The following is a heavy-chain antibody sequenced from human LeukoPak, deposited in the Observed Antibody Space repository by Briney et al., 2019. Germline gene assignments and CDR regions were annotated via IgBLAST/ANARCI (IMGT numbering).Heavy chain of an antibody. CDR2: IYYRGST. Sequence: PSEALSLTCTVSGGSISGYYWSWVRQPPGKGLEWIGYIYYRGSTNYNPSLKSRVTISVDTSKNQFSLGLSSVTAADTAVYYCARRLPGYYYYMDVWGQGTTVTVSS. CDR1: GGSISGYY. J-gene: IGHJ6*02. CDR3: ARRLPGYYYYMDV. D-gene: IGHD2-15*01. V-gene: IGHV4-59*08.